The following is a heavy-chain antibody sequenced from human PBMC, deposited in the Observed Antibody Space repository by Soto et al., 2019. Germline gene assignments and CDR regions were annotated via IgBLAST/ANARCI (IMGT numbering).Heavy chain of an antibody. D-gene: IGHD2-2*01. J-gene: IGHJ5*02. V-gene: IGHV4-28*01. CDR2: IYYSGST. CDR1: GYSISSSNW. Sequence: SETLSLTCAVSGYSISSSNWWGWIRQPPGKGLEWIGYIYYSGSTYYNPSLKRRVTMSVDTSKNQFSLKLSSVTAVDTAVYYCARRIVVPAATSFEPDNWFDPWGQGTLVTVSS. CDR3: ARRIVVPAATSFEPDNWFDP.